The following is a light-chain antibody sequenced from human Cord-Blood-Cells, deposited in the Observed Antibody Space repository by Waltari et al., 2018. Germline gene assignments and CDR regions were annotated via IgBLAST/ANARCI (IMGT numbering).Light chain of an antibody. CDR2: AAS. J-gene: IGKJ4*01. CDR3: QQCYNTPLT. CDR1: QSISSY. Sequence: DIQLTQSPSSLSASVGDRVTITCRASQSISSYLNWYQQKPGKAPKLLNYAASSLQSGVPSRFSGSGSATDFTLTISSLQPEDAATYYCQQCYNTPLTFGGGTKVEIK. V-gene: IGKV1-39*01.